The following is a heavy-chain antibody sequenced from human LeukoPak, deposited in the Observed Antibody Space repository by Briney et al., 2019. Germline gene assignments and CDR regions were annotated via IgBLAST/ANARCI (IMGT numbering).Heavy chain of an antibody. J-gene: IGHJ4*02. CDR2: IYYSGST. D-gene: IGHD2-2*01. CDR1: GGSISSGGFY. Sequence: SETLSLTCTVSGGSISSGGFYWSWIRQHPGKGLEWIGYIYYSGSTYHNPSLKSRVTISVDTSKNQFSLKLSSVTAADTALYYCARGRVQLDYWGQGTLVTVSS. CDR3: ARGRVQLDY. V-gene: IGHV4-31*03.